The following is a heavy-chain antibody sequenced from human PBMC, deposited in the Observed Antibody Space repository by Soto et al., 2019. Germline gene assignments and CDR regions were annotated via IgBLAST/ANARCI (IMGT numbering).Heavy chain of an antibody. CDR3: ARVWVPITIFGVVIMGAFDI. V-gene: IGHV4-31*03. CDR2: IYYSGST. D-gene: IGHD3-3*01. CDR1: GGSISSGGYY. J-gene: IGHJ3*02. Sequence: PSETLSLTCTVSGGSISSGGYYWSWIRQHPGKGLEWIGYIYYSGSTYYNPSLKSRVTISVDTSKNQFSLKLSSVTAADTAVYYCARVWVPITIFGVVIMGAFDIWGQGTMVTVSS.